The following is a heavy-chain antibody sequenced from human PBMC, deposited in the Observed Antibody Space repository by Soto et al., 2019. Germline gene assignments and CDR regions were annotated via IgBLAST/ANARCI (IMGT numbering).Heavy chain of an antibody. CDR2: ISYSGTT. D-gene: IGHD5-18*01. Sequence: SETLSLTCTVSGDSISSSNNYWSWIRQPPGEGLEWIGFISYSGTTSYSPSLKSRLAISLDTSKNQFSLSPSSVTAADTAVYYCARGRGYSYGLDPWGQGTLVTVSS. CDR1: GDSISSSNNY. J-gene: IGHJ5*02. CDR3: ARGRGYSYGLDP. V-gene: IGHV4-30-4*01.